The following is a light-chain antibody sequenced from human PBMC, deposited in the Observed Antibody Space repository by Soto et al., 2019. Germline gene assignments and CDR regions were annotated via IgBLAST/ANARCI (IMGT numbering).Light chain of an antibody. CDR3: CSYAGSYTFGV. Sequence: QSVLTQPRSVSGSPGQPVTISCTGTSSDVGGYNYVSWYQRHPGKAPKLMIYDVCKRPSGVPDRFSGSKSGNTASLTISGLQAEDEADYYCCSYAGSYTFGVFGTGTKVTVL. V-gene: IGLV2-11*01. CDR2: DVC. J-gene: IGLJ1*01. CDR1: SSDVGGYNY.